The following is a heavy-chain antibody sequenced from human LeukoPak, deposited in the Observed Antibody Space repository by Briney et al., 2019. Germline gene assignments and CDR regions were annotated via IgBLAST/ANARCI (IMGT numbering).Heavy chain of an antibody. J-gene: IGHJ4*02. Sequence: GGSLRLSCAASGFTFSSYGMHWVRQAPGKGLEWVAVISYDGSNKYYADSVKGRFTISRDNSKNTLYLQMNSLRAEDTAVYYCAKVGIVATTYYFDYWGQGTLVTVSS. CDR1: GFTFSSYG. CDR2: ISYDGSNK. D-gene: IGHD5-12*01. V-gene: IGHV3-30*18. CDR3: AKVGIVATTYYFDY.